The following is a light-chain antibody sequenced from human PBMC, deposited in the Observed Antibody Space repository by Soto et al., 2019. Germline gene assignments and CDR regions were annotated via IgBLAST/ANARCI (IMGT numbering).Light chain of an antibody. Sequence: QSVLTQPASVSGSPGQSITISCTGTSGDIGSYNRVSWYQQHPGKAPKLIIYEGSKRPSGVSNRFSGSKSGNTASLTISGLQPEDEAHYYCCSYVGSDTYVIFGGGTKVTVL. CDR1: SGDIGSYNR. V-gene: IGLV2-23*01. CDR3: CSYVGSDTYVI. CDR2: EGS. J-gene: IGLJ2*01.